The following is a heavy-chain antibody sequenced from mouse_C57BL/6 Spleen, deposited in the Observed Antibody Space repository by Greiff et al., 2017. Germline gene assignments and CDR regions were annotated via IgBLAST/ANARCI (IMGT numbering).Heavy chain of an antibody. V-gene: IGHV1-7*01. CDR2: INPSSGYT. Sequence: VQLQQSGAELAKPGASVKLSCTASGYTFTSYWMHWVKQRPGQGLEWIGYINPSSGYTKYNQKFKDKATLTADKSSSTAYMQLSSLTSEDAAVYYCATGGGFAWFAYWGQGTLVTVSA. CDR3: ATGGGFAWFAY. J-gene: IGHJ3*01. CDR1: GYTFTSYW.